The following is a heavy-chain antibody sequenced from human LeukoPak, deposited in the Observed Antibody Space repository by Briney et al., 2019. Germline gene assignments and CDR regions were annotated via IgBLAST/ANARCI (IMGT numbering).Heavy chain of an antibody. V-gene: IGHV4-59*01. Sequence: SETLSLTCTVSGGSISSYYWSWIRQPPGKGLEWIGYIYYSGSTNYNPSLKSRVTISVVTSKNQFSLKLSSVTAADTAVYYCARARDYDSSGYYYTDDAFDIWGQGTMVTVSS. CDR3: ARARDYDSSGYYYTDDAFDI. D-gene: IGHD3-22*01. CDR2: IYYSGST. J-gene: IGHJ3*02. CDR1: GGSISSYY.